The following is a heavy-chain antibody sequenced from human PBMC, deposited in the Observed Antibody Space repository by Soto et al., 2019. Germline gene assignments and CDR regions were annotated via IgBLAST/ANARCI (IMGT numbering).Heavy chain of an antibody. CDR1: GFTFSSYA. CDR3: ARDLRHSYGYLEVDDY. D-gene: IGHD5-18*01. V-gene: IGHV3-30-3*01. J-gene: IGHJ4*02. Sequence: QVQLVESGGGVVQPGRSLRLSCAASGFTFSSYAIHWVRQAPGKGLEWVAVISYDGSNKYYADSVKGRFTISRDNSKNTLYLQRNSLRAEDTAVDYCARDLRHSYGYLEVDDYWGQGTLVTVSS. CDR2: ISYDGSNK.